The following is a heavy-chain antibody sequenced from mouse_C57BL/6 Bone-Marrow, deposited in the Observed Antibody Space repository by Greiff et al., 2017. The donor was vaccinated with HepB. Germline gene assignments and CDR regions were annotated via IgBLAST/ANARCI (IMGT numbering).Heavy chain of an antibody. J-gene: IGHJ3*01. CDR1: GYTFTSYW. V-gene: IGHV1-64*01. Sequence: QVQLKQPGAELVKPGASVKLSCKASGYTFTSYWMHWVKQRPGQGLEWIGMIHPNSGSTNYNEKFKSKATLTVDKSSSTAYMQLSSLTSEDSAVYYCARGGYDEAYWGQGTLVTVSA. CDR3: ARGGYDEAY. D-gene: IGHD2-2*01. CDR2: IHPNSGST.